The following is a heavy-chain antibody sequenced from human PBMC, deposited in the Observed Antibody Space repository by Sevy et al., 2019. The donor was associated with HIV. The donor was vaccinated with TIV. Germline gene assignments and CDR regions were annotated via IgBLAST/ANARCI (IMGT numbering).Heavy chain of an antibody. CDR2: ISYDGSEK. CDR3: AKEGRYDYIWGRGLDV. D-gene: IGHD3-16*01. V-gene: IGHV3-30*18. CDR1: EFSFSSYG. J-gene: IGHJ6*04. Sequence: GGSLRLSCAASEFSFSSYGMHWVRQAPVKGLEWVALISYDGSEKYYADSVKGRLTISKDNSKNTLYLQMNSLRAEDTAGYYCAKEGRYDYIWGRGLDVWGKGTTVTVSS.